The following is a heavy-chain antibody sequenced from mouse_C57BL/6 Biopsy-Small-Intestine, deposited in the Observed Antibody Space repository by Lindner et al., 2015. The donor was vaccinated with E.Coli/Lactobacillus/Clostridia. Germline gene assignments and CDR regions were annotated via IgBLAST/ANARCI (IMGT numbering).Heavy chain of an antibody. CDR2: IYPGDGDT. V-gene: IGHV1-82*01. CDR1: GYAFSTSW. CDR3: ARGTTSWFAY. D-gene: IGHD5-5*01. J-gene: IGHJ3*01. Sequence: VQLQESGPDLVKPGASVKISCKASGYAFSTSWMNWVKQRPGKGLEWIGRIYPGDGDTNYNGKFKGKATLTADKSSSTAYMQLSSLTSEDSAVYFCARGTTSWFAYWSQGTLVTVSA.